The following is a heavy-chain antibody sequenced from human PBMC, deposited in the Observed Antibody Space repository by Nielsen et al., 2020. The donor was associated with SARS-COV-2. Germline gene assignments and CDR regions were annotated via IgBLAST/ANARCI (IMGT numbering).Heavy chain of an antibody. D-gene: IGHD2-8*01. V-gene: IGHV1-2*06. CDR2: INPNSGGT. Sequence: WVRQAPGQGLEWMGRINPNSGGTNYAQKFQGRVTMTRDTSISTAYMELSRLRSDDTAVYYCARELPSVLMVYEGRGWFDPWGQGTLVTVSS. J-gene: IGHJ5*02. CDR3: ARELPSVLMVYEGRGWFDP.